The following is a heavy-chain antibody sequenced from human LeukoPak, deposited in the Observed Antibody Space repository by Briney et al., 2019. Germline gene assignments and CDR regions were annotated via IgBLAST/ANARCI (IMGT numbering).Heavy chain of an antibody. J-gene: IGHJ3*02. Sequence: SETLSLTCTISGYSISSYYWSWLRQPQGQGLEGITSIYYGDSTDYHPSLKSRATISVDTSKTQFSLKLSSVTAADTAVYYCARHEHIAAGHNAFDIWGQGTMVTVCS. CDR3: ARHEHIAAGHNAFDI. CDR2: IYYGDST. V-gene: IGHV4-59*08. D-gene: IGHD6-6*01. CDR1: GYSISSYY.